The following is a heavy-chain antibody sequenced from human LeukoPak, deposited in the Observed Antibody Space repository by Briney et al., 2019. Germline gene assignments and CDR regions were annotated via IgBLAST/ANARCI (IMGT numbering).Heavy chain of an antibody. CDR1: GDTFSSYA. Sequence: SVKVSCKASGDTFSSYAISWVRQAPGQGLEWMGGIIPIFGTANYAQKFQGRVTITADESTSTAYMELSSLRSEDTAVYYCARGRRSIVGASMVNGFDPWGQGTLVTVSS. CDR2: IIPIFGTA. V-gene: IGHV1-69*13. J-gene: IGHJ5*02. D-gene: IGHD1-26*01. CDR3: ARGRRSIVGASMVNGFDP.